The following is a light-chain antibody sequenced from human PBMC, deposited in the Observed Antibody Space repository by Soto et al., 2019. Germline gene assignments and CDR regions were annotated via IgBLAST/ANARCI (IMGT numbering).Light chain of an antibody. CDR1: QSISSN. Sequence: EIVMTQSPATLSVSPGERATLSCRASQSISSNIAWYQQKSGQAPRLLIYGASTRATGIPARFSGSGSGTEFTLTISSLQSEDFAVYYCQQFNNWRPWTFGQGTKVEIK. J-gene: IGKJ1*01. V-gene: IGKV3-15*01. CDR3: QQFNNWRPWT. CDR2: GAS.